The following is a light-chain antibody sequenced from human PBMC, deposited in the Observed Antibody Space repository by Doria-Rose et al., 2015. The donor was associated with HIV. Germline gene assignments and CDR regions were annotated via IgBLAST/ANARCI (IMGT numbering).Light chain of an antibody. J-gene: IGKJ5*01. Sequence: TQSPSSLSASVGYRVTITCRASQDINTYLAWFQQKPGNAPKSLIYAASSLQSGVPSKFRGSGSETDFTLTITSLQPEDFATYYCQQYKSYTITFGQGKRLESK. CDR1: QDINTY. CDR2: AAS. CDR3: QQYKSYTIT. V-gene: IGKV1-16*02.